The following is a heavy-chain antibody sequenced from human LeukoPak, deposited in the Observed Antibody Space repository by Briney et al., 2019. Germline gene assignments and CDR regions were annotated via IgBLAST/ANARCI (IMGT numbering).Heavy chain of an antibody. V-gene: IGHV1-24*01. Sequence: GASVKVSCKVSGYTLTELSMHWVRQAPGKGLEWMGGFDPEDGETIYAQKFQGRVTMTEDTSTDTAYMELSSLRSEDTAVYYCATAVSHYYGMDAWGQGTTVTVSS. J-gene: IGHJ6*02. CDR3: ATAVSHYYGMDA. CDR2: FDPEDGET. CDR1: GYTLTELS.